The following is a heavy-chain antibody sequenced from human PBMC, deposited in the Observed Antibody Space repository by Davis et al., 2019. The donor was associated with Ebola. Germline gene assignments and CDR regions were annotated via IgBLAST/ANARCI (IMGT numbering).Heavy chain of an antibody. D-gene: IGHD3-9*01. CDR3: ARSGLYYDILTGNYGMDV. J-gene: IGHJ6*04. Sequence: ASVKVSCKASGYTFTSYAMHWVRQAPGQGLEWMGWISAYNGNTNYAQKLQGRVTMTTDTSTSTAYMELRSLRSDDTAVYYCARSGLYYDILTGNYGMDVWGKGTTVTVSS. V-gene: IGHV1-18*01. CDR2: ISAYNGNT. CDR1: GYTFTSYA.